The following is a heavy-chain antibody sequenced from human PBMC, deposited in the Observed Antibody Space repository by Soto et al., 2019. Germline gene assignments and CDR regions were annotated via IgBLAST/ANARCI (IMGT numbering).Heavy chain of an antibody. J-gene: IGHJ4*02. CDR3: AKDLGGDFDY. Sequence: QVQVVESGGGVVQPGRSLRLSCAASGFTFSSYGMHWVRQAPGKGLEWVAVISYDGSNKYYADSVKGRFTISRDNSKNTPYLQMNSLRAEDTAVYYCAKDLGGDFDYWGQGTLVTVSS. CDR2: ISYDGSNK. D-gene: IGHD3-16*01. V-gene: IGHV3-30*18. CDR1: GFTFSSYG.